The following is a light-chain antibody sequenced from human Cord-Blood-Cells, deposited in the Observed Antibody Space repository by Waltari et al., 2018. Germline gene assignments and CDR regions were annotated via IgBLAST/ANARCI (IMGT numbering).Light chain of an antibody. CDR1: SSDVGSYNI. CDR2: EGS. Sequence: QSALTQPASVSGSPAQSITLSCTGTSSDVGSYNIVSWYQQHPGKAPKLMIYEGSKRPSGVPNRVSGSKSGNTASLTIAGLQAEDEAYYYCCSYAGSSTWVFGGGTKLTVL. CDR3: CSYAGSSTWV. J-gene: IGLJ3*02. V-gene: IGLV2-23*01.